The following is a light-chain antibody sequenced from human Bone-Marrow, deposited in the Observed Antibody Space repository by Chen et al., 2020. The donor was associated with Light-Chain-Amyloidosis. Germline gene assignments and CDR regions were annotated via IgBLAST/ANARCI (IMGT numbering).Light chain of an antibody. V-gene: IGLV6-57*01. CDR2: EDD. Sequence: NFMLTQPHSVSESLGKTVIISCTRSSRSIATNYVQWYQQRPGSSPTTVIYEDDQRPSGVPDRFSGSIDRSSNSASLTISGLKTEDEADYYCQSYQGSSQGVFGGGTKLTVL. J-gene: IGLJ3*02. CDR1: SRSIATNY. CDR3: QSYQGSSQGV.